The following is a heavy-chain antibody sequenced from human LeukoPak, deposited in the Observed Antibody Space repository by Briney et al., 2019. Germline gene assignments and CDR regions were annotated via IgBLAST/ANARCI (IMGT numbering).Heavy chain of an antibody. J-gene: IGHJ4*02. CDR1: GFTFYNYA. CDR3: ARSGFSRFGF. CDR2: FSGSGGST. V-gene: IGHV3-23*01. D-gene: IGHD3-3*01. Sequence: QTGGSVTLSCAASGFTFYNYAMRWLRQAPGKGLEGVSAFSGSGGSTYYANSVKGRITISRDNSKNTLDLQMNSLRAEDTGVYYCARSGFSRFGFWGQGTLVTVSS.